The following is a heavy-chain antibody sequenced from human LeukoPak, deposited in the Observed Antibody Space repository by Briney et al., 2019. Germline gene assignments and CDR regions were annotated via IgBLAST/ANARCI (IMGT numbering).Heavy chain of an antibody. CDR2: ISGNGRDT. V-gene: IGHV3-23*01. J-gene: IGHJ4*02. CDR1: GFTFSSYS. Sequence: GGSLRLSCVASGFTFSSYSMNWVRQAPGKGLEWVSAISGNGRDTYYPDSVRGRFTISRDNSKNTLYLQMSSLRAEDTAIFYCAKNVNGGNWYYFDYWGQGTLVTVSS. CDR3: AKNVNGGNWYYFDY. D-gene: IGHD1-20*01.